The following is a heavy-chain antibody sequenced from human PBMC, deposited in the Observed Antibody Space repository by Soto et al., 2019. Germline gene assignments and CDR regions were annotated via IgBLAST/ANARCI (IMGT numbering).Heavy chain of an antibody. D-gene: IGHD4-17*01. Sequence: LRLSCAASGFTFSSYSMNWVRQAPGKGLEWVSSISSSSSYIYYADSVKGRFTISRDNAKNSLYLQMNSLSAEDTAVYYCARVDYGGNHFDYWGQGTLVTVSS. CDR1: GFTFSSYS. CDR2: ISSSSSYI. V-gene: IGHV3-21*01. J-gene: IGHJ4*02. CDR3: ARVDYGGNHFDY.